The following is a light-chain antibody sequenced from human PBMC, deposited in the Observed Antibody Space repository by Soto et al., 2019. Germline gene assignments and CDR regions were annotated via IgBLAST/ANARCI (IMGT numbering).Light chain of an antibody. V-gene: IGKV1-16*01. CDR1: QGINNY. J-gene: IGKJ5*01. CDR2: DAS. CDR3: QQYNSYPIS. Sequence: DIQMTQSPSSLSASVGDRVTITCRASQGINNYLAWFQQKPGKAPESLIFDASNLQSGVPSRFSGSGYGTDFTLTISGRQPEDSATYHCQQYNSYPISFGQGTRLEIK.